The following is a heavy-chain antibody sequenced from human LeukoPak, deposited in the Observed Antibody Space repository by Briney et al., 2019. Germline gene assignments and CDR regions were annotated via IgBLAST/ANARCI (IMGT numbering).Heavy chain of an antibody. CDR1: GYTFTSYA. CDR2: INAGNGNT. CDR3: ARDKGGYDSSGYIGSLLYYFDY. D-gene: IGHD3-22*01. Sequence: ASVKVSCKASGYTFTSYAMHWVRRAPGQRLEWMGWINAGNGNTKYSQEFQGRVTITRDTSASTAYMELSRLRSDDTAVYYCARDKGGYDSSGYIGSLLYYFDYWGQGTLVTVSS. V-gene: IGHV1-3*01. J-gene: IGHJ4*02.